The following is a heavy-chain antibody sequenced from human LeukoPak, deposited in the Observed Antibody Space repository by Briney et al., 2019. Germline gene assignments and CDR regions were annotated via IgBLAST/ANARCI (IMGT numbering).Heavy chain of an antibody. CDR2: IYTSGSN. CDR1: GGSIRSASSY. D-gene: IGHD6-6*01. J-gene: IGHJ4*02. CDR3: ARVGSSSVYFDY. V-gene: IGHV4-61*02. Sequence: SQPLSLTGTVPGGSIRSASSYGSWIRQPAGKGLEWIGRIYTSGSNNYNPSHKSRVTISVNTSKTQFCMKLSSGTAADTAVYYCARVGSSSVYFDYWGQGNLVTVSS.